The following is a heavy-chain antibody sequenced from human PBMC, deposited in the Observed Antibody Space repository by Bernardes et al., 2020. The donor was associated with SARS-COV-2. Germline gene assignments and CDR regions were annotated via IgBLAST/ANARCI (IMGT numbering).Heavy chain of an antibody. CDR3: ATSEGIFGTKWLDP. J-gene: IGHJ5*02. CDR1: GYSFARYW. CDR2: IYPRDSDT. Sequence: GESLKISCKGSGYSFARYWIGWVRQRPGTGLEWMGIIYPRDSDTRYSPSFQGQVTISADKSISTAYLQWSSLKASDNAMYYCATSEGIFGTKWLDPWGQGTLVTVSS. V-gene: IGHV5-51*01. D-gene: IGHD3-10*02.